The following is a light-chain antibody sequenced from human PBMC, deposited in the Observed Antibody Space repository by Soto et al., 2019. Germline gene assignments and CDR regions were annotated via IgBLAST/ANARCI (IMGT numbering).Light chain of an antibody. Sequence: DIQMTQSPSSLSASVGDRVTITCRASQDIRSDLGWFQQKPGKAPKRLIYAASTLQSGVPSRFSGSRSGTEFTLTISSLQPEDFATYYCLQHNSYPFTFGPGTKVEIK. J-gene: IGKJ3*01. CDR3: LQHNSYPFT. CDR2: AAS. V-gene: IGKV1-17*01. CDR1: QDIRSD.